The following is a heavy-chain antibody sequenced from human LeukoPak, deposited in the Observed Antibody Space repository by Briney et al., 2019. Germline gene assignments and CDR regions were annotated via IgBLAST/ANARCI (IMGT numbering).Heavy chain of an antibody. CDR1: GFNFDDYA. D-gene: IGHD5-24*01. Sequence: GGSLRLSCAVSGFNFDDYAMHWVRQAPGRGLEWVSGINWKTGNGIYADSVKGRLTISRDNAKNSLYLQMSSLRAEDTALYYCTRRAARWQFDLWGRGTLLTVSS. CDR3: TRRAARWQFDL. J-gene: IGHJ2*01. V-gene: IGHV3-9*01. CDR2: INWKTGNG.